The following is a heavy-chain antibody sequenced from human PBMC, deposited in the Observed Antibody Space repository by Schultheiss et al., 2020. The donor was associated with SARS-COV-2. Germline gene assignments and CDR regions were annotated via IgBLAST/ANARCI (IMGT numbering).Heavy chain of an antibody. Sequence: GGSLRLSCAASGFTFSSYWMHWVRQAPGKGLEWVSAISGSGGSTYYADSVKGRFTISRDNSKNTLYLQMNSLRAEDTAVYYCARVGRSDAFDIWGQGTMVTVSS. V-gene: IGHV3-23*01. CDR1: GFTFSSYW. D-gene: IGHD3-16*01. J-gene: IGHJ3*02. CDR3: ARVGRSDAFDI. CDR2: ISGSGGST.